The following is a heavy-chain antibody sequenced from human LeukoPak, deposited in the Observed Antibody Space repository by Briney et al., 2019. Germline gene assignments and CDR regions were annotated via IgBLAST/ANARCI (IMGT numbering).Heavy chain of an antibody. CDR3: ARDGIAVVITTSDDAFDV. D-gene: IGHD3-22*01. J-gene: IGHJ3*01. V-gene: IGHV1-3*01. Sequence: EGSVKVSCKASGYTFTSYTMHWVRQAPGQRLEWMGYINGGNDNTNYSPKFQGRVIMTTDKFTNTAYMELTSLRSDDTAVYYCARDGIAVVITTSDDAFDVWGQGTMITVSS. CDR2: INGGNDNT. CDR1: GYTFTSYT.